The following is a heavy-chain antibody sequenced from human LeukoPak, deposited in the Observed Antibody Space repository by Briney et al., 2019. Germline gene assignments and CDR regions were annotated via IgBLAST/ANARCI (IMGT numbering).Heavy chain of an antibody. CDR3: ARAQGRLVPPAY. Sequence: SETLSLTCAVYGGSFSGYYWSWIRQPPGKGLEWIGEMNHSGSTNYNPSLKSRVTISADTSKKQFSLRLSSVTAADTAVYFCARAQGRLVPPAYWGRGTLVTVSP. D-gene: IGHD6-19*01. J-gene: IGHJ4*02. V-gene: IGHV4-34*01. CDR1: GGSFSGYY. CDR2: MNHSGST.